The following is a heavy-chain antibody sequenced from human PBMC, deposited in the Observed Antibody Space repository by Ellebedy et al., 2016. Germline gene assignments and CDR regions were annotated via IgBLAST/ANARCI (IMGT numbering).Heavy chain of an antibody. CDR2: IYYSGST. V-gene: IGHV4-59*01. J-gene: IGHJ6*02. CDR3: ARAEGYYDSSGYSLAYYYYGMDV. Sequence: SETLSLXXTVSGGSISSYYWSWIRQPPGKGLEWIGYIYYSGSTNYNPSLKSRVTISVDTSKNQFSLKLSSVTAADTAVYYCARAEGYYDSSGYSLAYYYYGMDVWGQGTTVTVSS. CDR1: GGSISSYY. D-gene: IGHD3-22*01.